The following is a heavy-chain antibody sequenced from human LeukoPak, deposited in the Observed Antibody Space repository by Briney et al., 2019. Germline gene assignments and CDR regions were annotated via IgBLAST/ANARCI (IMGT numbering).Heavy chain of an antibody. V-gene: IGHV3-73*01. J-gene: IGHJ6*02. CDR2: IRSKANSYAT. D-gene: IGHD5-24*01. CDR3: MRKMATNQGPIYYYGMDV. Sequence: GGSLRLSCAASGFTFSGSAMHWVRQASGKGLEWVGRIRSKANSYATAYAASVKGRFTISRDDSKNTAYLQMNSPKTEDTAVYYCMRKMATNQGPIYYYGMDVWGQGTTVTVSS. CDR1: GFTFSGSA.